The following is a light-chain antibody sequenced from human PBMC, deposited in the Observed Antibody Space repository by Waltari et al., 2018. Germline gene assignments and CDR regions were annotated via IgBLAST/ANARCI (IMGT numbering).Light chain of an antibody. J-gene: IGKJ4*01. CDR1: HSVSST. Sequence: EIVMTQSPATLSVSPGERATLSCRASHSVSSTLAWYQQKPGQPPRLLIYGASTRATATPARFSGSGSGTEFTLAISSLQSEDFVVYYCQQYYEWPLTFGGGTKVEIK. V-gene: IGKV3D-15*01. CDR3: QQYYEWPLT. CDR2: GAS.